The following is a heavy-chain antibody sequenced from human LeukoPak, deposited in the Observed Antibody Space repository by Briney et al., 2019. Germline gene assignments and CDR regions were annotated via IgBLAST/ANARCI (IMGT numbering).Heavy chain of an antibody. CDR1: GFTFSSYS. J-gene: IGHJ4*02. CDR2: ISSSSSTI. V-gene: IGHV3-48*01. Sequence: GGSLRLSCAASGFTFSSYSMNWVRQAPGKGLEWVSYISSSSSTIYYADSVKGRFTISRDNAKNSLYLQMNSLRAEDTAVYYCARADVIGLDYWGQGTLVTVSS. CDR3: ARADVIGLDY. D-gene: IGHD3-16*02.